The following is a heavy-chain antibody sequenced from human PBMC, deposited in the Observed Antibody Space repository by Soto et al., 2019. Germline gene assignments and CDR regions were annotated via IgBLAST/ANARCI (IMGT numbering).Heavy chain of an antibody. D-gene: IGHD2-8*01. Sequence: GGSLRLSCAASGFTFSSYAMSWVRQAPGKGLEWVSAISGSGGSTYYADSVKGRFTISRDNSKNTLYLQMNSLRAEDTAVYYCARHLGAVQGGVYSVWGQGTLVTVSS. J-gene: IGHJ4*02. V-gene: IGHV3-23*01. CDR2: ISGSGGST. CDR1: GFTFSSYA. CDR3: ARHLGAVQGGVYSV.